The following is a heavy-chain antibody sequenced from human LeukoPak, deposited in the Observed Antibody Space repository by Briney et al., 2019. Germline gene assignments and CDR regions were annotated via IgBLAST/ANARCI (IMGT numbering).Heavy chain of an antibody. D-gene: IGHD3-3*01. J-gene: IGHJ6*02. Sequence: GGSLRLSCAASGFTFSSYWMSWVRQAPGKGLEWVANIKQDGSEKYYVDSVKGRFTISRDNAKNSLYLQMNSLRAEDTAVYYCARDCRYDFWSGYYPGPNYYGMDVWGQGTTVTVSS. CDR2: IKQDGSEK. CDR1: GFTFSSYW. V-gene: IGHV3-7*03. CDR3: ARDCRYDFWSGYYPGPNYYGMDV.